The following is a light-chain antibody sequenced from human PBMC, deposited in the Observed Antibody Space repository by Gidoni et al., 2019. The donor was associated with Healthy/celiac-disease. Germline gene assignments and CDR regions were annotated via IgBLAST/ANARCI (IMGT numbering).Light chain of an antibody. CDR3: SSYTSSSTPHYV. Sequence: QSALTQPASVSGSPGPSITISCTGTSSDVGGYNYVSWYQQHPGKAPKLMIYEVSNRPSGVSNRFSGSKSGNTASLTISGLQAEDEADYYCSSYTSSSTPHYVFGTGTKVTVL. V-gene: IGLV2-14*01. CDR1: SSDVGGYNY. J-gene: IGLJ1*01. CDR2: EVS.